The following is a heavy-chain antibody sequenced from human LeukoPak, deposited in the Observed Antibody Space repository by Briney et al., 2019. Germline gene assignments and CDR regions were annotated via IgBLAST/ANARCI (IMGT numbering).Heavy chain of an antibody. CDR3: ANIFGGNSHRSDY. D-gene: IGHD4-23*01. J-gene: IGHJ4*02. CDR2: IKTKTDGGTT. Sequence: GGSLGLSCAASGFTFSSAWMSWVRQAPGQGLEWLGRIKTKTDGGTTDYAAPVKGRFTISRDDSKDTLYLQMNSLKSDDTAVYYCANIFGGNSHRSDYWGQGTLVTVSS. CDR1: GFTFSSAW. V-gene: IGHV3-15*01.